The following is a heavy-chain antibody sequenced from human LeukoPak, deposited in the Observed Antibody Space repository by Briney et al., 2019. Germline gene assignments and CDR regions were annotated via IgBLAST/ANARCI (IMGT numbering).Heavy chain of an antibody. J-gene: IGHJ3*02. CDR3: ARDRSPGRYSRNAFDI. D-gene: IGHD6-13*01. CDR1: GYTFTSYG. V-gene: IGHV1-18*01. CDR2: SSAYNGNT. Sequence: ASVKASCKASGYTFTSYGISWVRQAPGQGLEWMGWSSAYNGNTNYAQKLQGRVTMTTDTSTSIAYMELRSLRSDDTAVYYCARDRSPGRYSRNAFDIWGQGTMVTVSS.